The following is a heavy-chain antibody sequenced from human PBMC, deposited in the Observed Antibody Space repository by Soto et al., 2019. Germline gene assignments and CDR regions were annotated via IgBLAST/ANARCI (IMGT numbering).Heavy chain of an antibody. CDR2: ISGSGGST. D-gene: IGHD3-9*01. V-gene: IGHV3-23*01. CDR1: GFTFSSYA. J-gene: IGHJ6*02. CDR3: AKSDYFILTGYRIYYGMDV. Sequence: GGSLRLSCAASGFTFSSYAMSWVRQAPGKGLEWVSAISGSGGSTYYADSVKGRFTISRDNSKNTLYLQMNSLRAEDTAVYYCAKSDYFILTGYRIYYGMDVWGQGTTVTVSS.